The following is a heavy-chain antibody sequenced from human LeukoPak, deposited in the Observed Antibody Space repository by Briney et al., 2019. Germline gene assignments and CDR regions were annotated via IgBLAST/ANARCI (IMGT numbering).Heavy chain of an antibody. CDR2: INWSGGST. Sequence: GGSLRLSCAASGFTFDDYGMSWVRHTPGKGLEWVSGINWSGGSTGYAASVKGRFTISRDNAKNSLYLQMNSLRAEDTALYHCARVGYYASGSYSYNYYMDLWGKGTTVTVSS. J-gene: IGHJ6*03. V-gene: IGHV3-20*01. CDR1: GFTFDDYG. CDR3: ARVGYYASGSYSYNYYMDL. D-gene: IGHD3-10*01.